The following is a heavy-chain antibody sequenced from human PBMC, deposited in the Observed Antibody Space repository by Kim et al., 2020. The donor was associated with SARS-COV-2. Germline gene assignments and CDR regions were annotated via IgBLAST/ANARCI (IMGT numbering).Heavy chain of an antibody. Sequence: SETLSLTCVVSGVYVSSNNNNNYWTWIRQSPGKGLEWIGYIHYPGSVLYRPSLEGRVTMSLKTSQNQFSLTLTSVSAADTAVYYCGRSTGTPYSPTSFFYRAGSLDSWGQGTLVTVSS. D-gene: IGHD1-7*01. CDR3: GRSTGTPYSPTSFFYRAGSLDS. V-gene: IGHV4-61*01. J-gene: IGHJ4*02. CDR2: IHYPGSV. CDR1: GVYVSSNNNNNY.